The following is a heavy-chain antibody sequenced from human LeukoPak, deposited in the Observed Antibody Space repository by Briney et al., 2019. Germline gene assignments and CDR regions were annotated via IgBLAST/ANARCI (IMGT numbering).Heavy chain of an antibody. V-gene: IGHV3-21*01. CDR1: GFTFSSYS. Sequence: GGSLRLSCATSGFTFSSYSMNWVRQAPGKELGWVSSISSSSSYIYHADSVKGRFTISRDNAKNSLYLQMNSLRAEDTAVYYCARSPTTVTPYWFDPWGQGALVTVSS. CDR3: ARSPTTVTPYWFDP. J-gene: IGHJ5*02. CDR2: ISSSSSYI. D-gene: IGHD4-17*01.